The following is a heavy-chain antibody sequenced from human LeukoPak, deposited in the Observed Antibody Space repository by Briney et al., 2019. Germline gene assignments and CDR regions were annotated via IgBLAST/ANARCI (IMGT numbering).Heavy chain of an antibody. CDR3: ARNDYSNSLPVDY. Sequence: PGGSLRLSCAASGFTFSNYWMHWVRQAPGKGLVWVSRVNTDGSSTSYADSVKGRFTISRDNAKNSLYLQMNSLRAEDTALYHCARNDYSNSLPVDYWGQGTLVTVSS. CDR1: GFTFSNYW. CDR2: VNTDGSST. J-gene: IGHJ4*02. V-gene: IGHV3-74*01. D-gene: IGHD4-11*01.